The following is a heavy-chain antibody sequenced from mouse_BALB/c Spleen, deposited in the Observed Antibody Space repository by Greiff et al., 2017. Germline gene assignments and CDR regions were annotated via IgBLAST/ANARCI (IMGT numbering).Heavy chain of an antibody. CDR3: ARRVYYGNYEDY. Sequence: VQLQPSGAELAKPGASVKMSCKASGYTFTSYWMHWVKQRPGQGLEWIGYINPSTGYTEYNQKFKDKATLTADKSSSTAYMQLSSLTSEDSAVYYCARRVYYGNYEDYWGQGTTLTVSA. D-gene: IGHD2-1*01. CDR2: INPSTGYT. V-gene: IGHV1-7*01. J-gene: IGHJ2*01. CDR1: GYTFTSYW.